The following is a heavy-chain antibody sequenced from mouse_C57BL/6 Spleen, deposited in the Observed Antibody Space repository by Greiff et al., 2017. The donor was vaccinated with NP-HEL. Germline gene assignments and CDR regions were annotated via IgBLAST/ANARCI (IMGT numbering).Heavy chain of an antibody. V-gene: IGHV1-26*01. CDR2: INPNNGGT. D-gene: IGHD3-3*01. Sequence: EVQLQQSGPELVKPGASVKISCKASGYTFTDYYMNWVKQSHGKSLEWIGDINPNNGGTSYNQKFKGKATLTVDKSSSTAYMELRSLTSEDSAVYYCARWGDEGWYFDVWGTGTTVTVSS. J-gene: IGHJ1*03. CDR3: ARWGDEGWYFDV. CDR1: GYTFTDYY.